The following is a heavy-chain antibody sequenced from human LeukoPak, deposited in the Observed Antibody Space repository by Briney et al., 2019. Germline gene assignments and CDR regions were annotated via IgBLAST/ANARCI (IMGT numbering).Heavy chain of an antibody. V-gene: IGHV4-39*01. J-gene: IGHJ4*02. Sequence: PSETLSLTCNVSGGSISSSNCYWGWIRQPPGKGLEWIGSIYYSGSTYYSPSLKSRVTISVDTSKNQFSLKLSSVTAADTAVYYCARRYYYDSSGNYHYFDYWREGTLVTVSS. CDR3: ARRYYYDSSGNYHYFDY. CDR2: IYYSGST. CDR1: GGSISSSNCY. D-gene: IGHD3-22*01.